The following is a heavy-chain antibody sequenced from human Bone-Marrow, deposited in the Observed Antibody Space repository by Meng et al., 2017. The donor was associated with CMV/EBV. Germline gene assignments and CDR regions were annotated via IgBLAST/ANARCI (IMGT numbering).Heavy chain of an antibody. CDR1: GFTFSSYA. CDR3: ARDLRVSQSDFWSGYFHY. Sequence: GESLKISCAASGFTFSSYAMSWVRQAPGKGLEWVSVIYSGGSSTYYADSVKGRFTISRDNSKNTLYLQMNSLRAEDTAVYYCARDLRVSQSDFWSGYFHYWGQGTLVTVSS. CDR2: IYSGGSST. D-gene: IGHD3-3*01. V-gene: IGHV3-23*03. J-gene: IGHJ4*02.